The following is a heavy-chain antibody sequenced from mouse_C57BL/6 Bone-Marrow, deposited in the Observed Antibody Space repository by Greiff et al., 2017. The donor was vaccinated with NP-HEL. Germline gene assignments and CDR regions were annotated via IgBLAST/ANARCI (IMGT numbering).Heavy chain of an antibody. CDR3: ARRTTVVTYDAMDY. Sequence: EVQLQQSGPELVKPGASVKISCKASGYTFTDYYMNWVKQSHGKSLEWIGDINPNNGGTSYNQKFKGKATLTVDKSSSTAYMALRSLTSEDSAVYYCARRTTVVTYDAMDYWGQGTSVTVSS. CDR2: INPNNGGT. V-gene: IGHV1-26*01. J-gene: IGHJ4*01. CDR1: GYTFTDYY. D-gene: IGHD1-1*01.